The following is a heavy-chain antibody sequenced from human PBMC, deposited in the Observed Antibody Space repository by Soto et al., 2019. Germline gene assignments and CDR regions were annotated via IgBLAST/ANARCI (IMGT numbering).Heavy chain of an antibody. D-gene: IGHD3-9*01. J-gene: IGHJ6*02. Sequence: PGGSLRLSCAASAFTFSSYSMNWVRQAPGKGLEWVSYISSSSSTIYYADSVKGRFTISRDNAKNSLYLQMNSLRDEDTAVYYCAGAGLRYFDWLPYYYYVMDVWGQGTTVTVSS. CDR1: AFTFSSYS. CDR3: AGAGLRYFDWLPYYYYVMDV. CDR2: ISSSSSTI. V-gene: IGHV3-48*02.